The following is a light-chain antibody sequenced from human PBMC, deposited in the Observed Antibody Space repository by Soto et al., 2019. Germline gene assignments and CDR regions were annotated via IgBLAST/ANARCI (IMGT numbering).Light chain of an antibody. CDR1: SSDVGAYNY. Sequence: QSALTQPASVSGSPGQSITISCTGTSSDVGAYNYVSWYQQHPGKAPKLMIYEVSNRPSGVSDRFSGSRSGNTASLTISGLQAEDEADYYCCSYAGSSPVVFGGGTKLTVL. V-gene: IGLV2-14*01. CDR3: CSYAGSSPVV. CDR2: EVS. J-gene: IGLJ2*01.